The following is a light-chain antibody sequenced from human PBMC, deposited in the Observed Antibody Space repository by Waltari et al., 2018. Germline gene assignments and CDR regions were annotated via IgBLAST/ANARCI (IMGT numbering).Light chain of an antibody. CDR2: EVS. CDR1: SSDVGVHHY. J-gene: IGLJ3*02. Sequence: QSALTPPPSVPGPPGQSLTLPCTGTSSDVGVHHYVPWYQQLPGKVPKLMIYEVSKRPSGVSNRFSGSKSGYTASLTISGLQAEDEADYYCSSFTRSSTFVFGGGTKVTVL. V-gene: IGLV2-14*03. CDR3: SSFTRSSTFV.